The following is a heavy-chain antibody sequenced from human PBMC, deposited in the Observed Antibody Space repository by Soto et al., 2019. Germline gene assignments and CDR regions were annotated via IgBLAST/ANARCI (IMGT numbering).Heavy chain of an antibody. J-gene: IGHJ4*02. Sequence: LSCAAYRFTFSSYAMSWVRQAPRKGLEWVSAISSSGGSTYYADSVKGRFTISRDNSKNTLYLQMNSLRAEDTAVYYCAKLSGYAHSRYYFDYWGQGTLVTVSS. CDR1: RFTFSSYA. CDR3: AKLSGYAHSRYYFDY. V-gene: IGHV3-23*01. D-gene: IGHD5-12*01. CDR2: ISSSGGST.